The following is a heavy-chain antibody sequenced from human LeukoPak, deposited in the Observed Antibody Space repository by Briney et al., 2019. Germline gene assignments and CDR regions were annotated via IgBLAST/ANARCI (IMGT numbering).Heavy chain of an antibody. V-gene: IGHV4-59*01. Sequence: SQTLSLTCTVSGGSISSYYWSWIRQPPGKGLEWIGYIYYSGSTNYNPSLKSRVTVSVDTSKNQFSLKLSSVTAADTGVYYCARYYSNYDAYYYYMDVWGKGTTVTVSS. D-gene: IGHD4-11*01. J-gene: IGHJ6*03. CDR2: IYYSGST. CDR3: ARYYSNYDAYYYYMDV. CDR1: GGSISSYY.